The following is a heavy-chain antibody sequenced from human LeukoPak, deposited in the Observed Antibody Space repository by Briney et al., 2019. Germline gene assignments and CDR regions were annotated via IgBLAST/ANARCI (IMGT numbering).Heavy chain of an antibody. D-gene: IGHD6-19*01. CDR1: GFTFTSYA. Sequence: GGSLRLSCAASGFTFTSYAMYWVRQTPGKGLEWVSGIFGSGGNPHYADSVQGRFTISRDNYQNTVYLQMNSLRAEDTAVYYCAKTTTGYSSGRYPGWPVDYWGQGTLVTVSS. J-gene: IGHJ4*02. V-gene: IGHV3-23*01. CDR2: IFGSGGNP. CDR3: AKTTTGYSSGRYPGWPVDY.